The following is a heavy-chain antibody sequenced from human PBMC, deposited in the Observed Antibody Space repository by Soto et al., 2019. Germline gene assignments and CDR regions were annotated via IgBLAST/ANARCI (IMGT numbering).Heavy chain of an antibody. Sequence: EVQLLESEGGLVQPGGSLRLSCAASGFTFGRYVMNWVRQAPGKGLEWVSTITNSGDSTYYAGSVKGRFTISRDNSKNKQYLLMNSLRADDSAVDYCAKGPADGHWGQGTLVTVSS. CDR3: AKGPADGH. V-gene: IGHV3-23*01. CDR2: ITNSGDST. J-gene: IGHJ4*02. CDR1: GFTFGRYV.